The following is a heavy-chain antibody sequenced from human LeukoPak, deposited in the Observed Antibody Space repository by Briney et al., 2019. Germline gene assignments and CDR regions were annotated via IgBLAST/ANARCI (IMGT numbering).Heavy chain of an antibody. CDR3: AGPYRSGSYVAFDI. J-gene: IGHJ3*02. D-gene: IGHD1-26*01. CDR2: IYSSERT. V-gene: IGHV4-39*01. Sequence: SETLSLTCAVSGGSITSSTYYWGWIRQPPGKGLEWVGSIYSSERTSYNPSLKSRVTISIDTSKNQLSLKLSSVTAADTAVYYCAGPYRSGSYVAFDIWGQGTMVTVSS. CDR1: GGSITSSTYY.